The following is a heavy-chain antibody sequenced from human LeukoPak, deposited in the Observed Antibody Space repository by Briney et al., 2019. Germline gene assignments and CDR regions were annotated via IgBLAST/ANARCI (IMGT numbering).Heavy chain of an antibody. J-gene: IGHJ6*02. CDR2: IYYSGST. Sequence: SETLSLTCTVSGGSISSYHWSWIRQPPGKGLEWLGYIYYSGSTNYNPSLKSRVTISVDTSKNQFSLKLSSVTAADTAVYYCARGYGDYYYYYGMDVWGQGTTVTVSS. V-gene: IGHV4-59*01. D-gene: IGHD4-17*01. CDR1: GGSISSYH. CDR3: ARGYGDYYYYYGMDV.